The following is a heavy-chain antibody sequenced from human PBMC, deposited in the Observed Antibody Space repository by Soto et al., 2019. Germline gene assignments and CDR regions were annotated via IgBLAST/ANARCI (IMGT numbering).Heavy chain of an antibody. J-gene: IGHJ3*02. D-gene: IGHD6-13*01. Sequence: GGSLRLSCAASGFTFSSYGMHWVRQAPGKGLEWVAVISYDGSNKYYADYVKGRFTISRDNSKNTLYLQMNSLRAEDTAVYYCAKTVRPAAGAFDIWGQGTMVTVSS. CDR3: AKTVRPAAGAFDI. CDR2: ISYDGSNK. V-gene: IGHV3-30*18. CDR1: GFTFSSYG.